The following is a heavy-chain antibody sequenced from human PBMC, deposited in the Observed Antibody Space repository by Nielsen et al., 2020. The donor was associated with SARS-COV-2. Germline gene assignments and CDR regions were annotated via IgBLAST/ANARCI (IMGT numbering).Heavy chain of an antibody. CDR1: GFTFDDYG. D-gene: IGHD4-17*01. Sequence: GGSLRLSCAASGFTFDDYGMSWVRQAPGKGLEWVSGINWNGGSTGYADSVKGRFTISRDNSKNTLYLQMNSLRAEDTAVNYCARFYSYSTVSEEFDYWGQGTLVTVSS. CDR3: ARFYSYSTVSEEFDY. J-gene: IGHJ4*02. V-gene: IGHV3-20*04. CDR2: INWNGGST.